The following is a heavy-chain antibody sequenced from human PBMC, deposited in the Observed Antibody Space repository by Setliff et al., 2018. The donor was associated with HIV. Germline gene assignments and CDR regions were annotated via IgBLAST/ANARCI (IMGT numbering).Heavy chain of an antibody. D-gene: IGHD2-15*01. Sequence: PSETLSLTCAVSGYSISSGYYWGWIRQPPGKGLEWIGRIYTSGSTNYNPSLKSRVTISVDTSKNQFSLRLSSVTAADTAVYYCARSSLYCSGGSCHLTWFDPWGQGVKVTVSS. V-gene: IGHV4-38-2*01. CDR1: GYSISSGYY. CDR2: IYTSGST. CDR3: ARSSLYCSGGSCHLTWFDP. J-gene: IGHJ5*02.